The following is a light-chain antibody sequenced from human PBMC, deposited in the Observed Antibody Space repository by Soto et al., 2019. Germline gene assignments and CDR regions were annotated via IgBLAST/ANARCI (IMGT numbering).Light chain of an antibody. J-gene: IGKJ4*01. Sequence: EIVMTQSPATLSVSPGERATLSCRASQSVRSNYLSWYQQKPGQAPRLLIYGASTRATGFPARFSGSGSGTEVTLTISSLQSEDFAVYYCQQYSSWPLTVGGGTKVEIK. CDR3: QQYSSWPLT. CDR1: QSVRSN. CDR2: GAS. V-gene: IGKV3-15*01.